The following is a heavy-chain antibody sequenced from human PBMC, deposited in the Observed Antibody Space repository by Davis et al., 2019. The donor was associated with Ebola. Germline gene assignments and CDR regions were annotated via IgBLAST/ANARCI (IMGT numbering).Heavy chain of an antibody. D-gene: IGHD4-17*01. J-gene: IGHJ4*02. CDR3: VRTTYGAPEY. CDR2: ISSSSNYT. Sequence: PGGSLRLSCAASGFTFSDFYMNWIRQAPGKGLEWVSYISSSSNYTNYADSVKGRFTISRDNAKSTLYLQMNSLTAEDTAVYYCVRTTYGAPEYWGQGTLVTVSS. CDR1: GFTFSDFY. V-gene: IGHV3-11*06.